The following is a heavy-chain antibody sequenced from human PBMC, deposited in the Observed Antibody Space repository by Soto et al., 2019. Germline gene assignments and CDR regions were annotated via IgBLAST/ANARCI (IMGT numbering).Heavy chain of an antibody. CDR1: GFTFSSLA. V-gene: IGHV3-23*01. Sequence: GGSLRLSCAASGFTFSSLAMSWIRQPPGKGLEWVSAISGSGGSTYYADSVKGRFTISRDNSKNTLYLQMSSLRAEDTAVYYCAGRGWSYYYYGMDVWGQGTTVTVSS. CDR3: AGRGWSYYYYGMDV. J-gene: IGHJ6*02. CDR2: ISGSGGST. D-gene: IGHD2-15*01.